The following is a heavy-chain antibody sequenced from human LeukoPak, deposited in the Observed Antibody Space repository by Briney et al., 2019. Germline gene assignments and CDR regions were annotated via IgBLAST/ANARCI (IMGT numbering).Heavy chain of an antibody. CDR1: AYTFTAYQ. CDR2: VNPDSGGT. J-gene: IGHJ5*02. D-gene: IGHD2-2*01. Sequence: GASVKVSCKASAYTFTAYQIHWARQAPGQGLEWMGWVNPDSGGTNYSQTFQDRVTMTRDTSISTAYMELSRLRSDDTAVYYCAREYCSTSSCYLKRWFDPWGQGTLVTVSS. CDR3: AREYCSTSSCYLKRWFDP. V-gene: IGHV1-2*02.